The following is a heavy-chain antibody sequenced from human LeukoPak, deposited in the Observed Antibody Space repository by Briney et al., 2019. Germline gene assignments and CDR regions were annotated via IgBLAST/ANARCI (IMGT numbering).Heavy chain of an antibody. V-gene: IGHV3-23*01. D-gene: IGHD1-26*01. J-gene: IGHJ4*02. CDR2: ISSSGGTT. Sequence: PGRSLRLSCAASGFTFSSYGMHWVRQAPGKGLEWVSGISSSGGTTYYADSVKGRFTISRDNPKNTLHLQMNSLRAEDTAVYKCAKDRDSDSKSYIFDYWGQGTLVNVSS. CDR1: GFTFSSYG. CDR3: AKDRDSDSKSYIFDY.